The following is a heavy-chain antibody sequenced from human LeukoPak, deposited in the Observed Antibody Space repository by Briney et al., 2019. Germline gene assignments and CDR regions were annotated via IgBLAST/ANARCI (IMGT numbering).Heavy chain of an antibody. CDR2: IYYSGST. CDR3: ARVGGAIGSFDI. CDR1: GDSISSYY. J-gene: IGHJ3*02. V-gene: IGHV4-59*01. D-gene: IGHD3-16*02. Sequence: SETLSLTCTVSGDSISSYYWSWIQQPPGKGLEWIGYIYYSGSTSYNPSLKSRVSISVDTSKNQFSLKLNSVTAADTAVYYCARVGGAIGSFDIWGQGTMVTVSS.